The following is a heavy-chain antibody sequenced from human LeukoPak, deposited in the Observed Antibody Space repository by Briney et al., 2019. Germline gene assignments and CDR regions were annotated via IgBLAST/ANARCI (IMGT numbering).Heavy chain of an antibody. J-gene: IGHJ4*02. CDR1: GGSISSGGYY. V-gene: IGHV4-31*03. CDR3: ARRSKGVFDY. Sequence: SETLSLTCTVSGGSISSGGYYWSWIRQHPGKGLEWIGYIYYSGSTYYNPSLKSRVTISVDTSKNQFSLKLSSVTAADTAVYYCARRSKGVFDYWGQGTLVTVSS. CDR2: IYYSGST. D-gene: IGHD3-10*01.